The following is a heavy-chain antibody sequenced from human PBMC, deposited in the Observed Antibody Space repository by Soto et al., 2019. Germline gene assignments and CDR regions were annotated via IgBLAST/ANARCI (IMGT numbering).Heavy chain of an antibody. CDR3: ARVRSGGNYYFDY. V-gene: IGHV4-30-4*01. CDR2: IYYSGST. CDR1: GGSISSGDYY. D-gene: IGHD3-10*01. Sequence: SETLSLTCTVSGGSISSGDYYWSWIRQPPGKGLEWIGYIYYSGSTYYNPSLKSRVTISVDTSKNQFSLKLSSVTAADTAVYYCARVRSGGNYYFDYWGQGTLVTVSS. J-gene: IGHJ4*02.